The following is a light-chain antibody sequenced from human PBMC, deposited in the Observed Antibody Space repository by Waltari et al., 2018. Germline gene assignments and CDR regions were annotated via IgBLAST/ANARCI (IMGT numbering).Light chain of an antibody. CDR1: SSNIGSNY. CDR2: RNN. CDR3: AAWDDSLRGL. V-gene: IGLV1-47*01. Sequence: QSGLTQPPSASGTPGQRVTIACAGRSSNIGSNYVYWYQQLPGTSPKLLVSRNNQRPSGVPDRFSGSKSGPSASLAISGPRSEDEADYYCAAWDDSLRGLFGGGTKLTVL. J-gene: IGLJ3*02.